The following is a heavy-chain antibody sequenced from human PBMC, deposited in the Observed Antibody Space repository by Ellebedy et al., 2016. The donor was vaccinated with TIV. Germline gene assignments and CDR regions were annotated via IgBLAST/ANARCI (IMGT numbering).Heavy chain of an antibody. CDR3: ARDRGFHYGYDFDQ. J-gene: IGHJ4*02. Sequence: GGSLRLSCAASGFTFSSYGMHWVRQAPGKGLEWVAVISYDGSNKYYADSVKGRFTISRDNSKNTLYLQMGSLRAEDMAVYYCARDRGFHYGYDFDQWGQGTLVTVSA. CDR1: GFTFSSYG. D-gene: IGHD5-18*01. CDR2: ISYDGSNK. V-gene: IGHV3-30*03.